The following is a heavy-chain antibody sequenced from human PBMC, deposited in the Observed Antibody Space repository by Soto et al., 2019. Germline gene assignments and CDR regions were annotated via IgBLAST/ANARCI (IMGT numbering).Heavy chain of an antibody. CDR2: IGPASGDA. J-gene: IGHJ4*02. D-gene: IGHD1-26*01. V-gene: IGHV1-2*02. CDR3: GRVRSGHLVVFY. CDR1: GYTFTGHY. Sequence: ASVKVSCKASGYTFTGHYIHWVRQAPGQGPEWMGEIGPASGDARYAQKFQGRVTMTRDTSITTVYMELNNLSPDDTAVYYCGRVRSGHLVVFYWGQGTPVTVSS.